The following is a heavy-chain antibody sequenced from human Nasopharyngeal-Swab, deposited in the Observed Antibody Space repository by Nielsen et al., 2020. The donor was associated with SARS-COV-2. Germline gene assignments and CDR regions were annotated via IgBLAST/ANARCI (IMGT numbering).Heavy chain of an antibody. CDR3: AKDRDSGDDSEEYYHYYGMDV. CDR1: GFTFSSYW. CDR2: ISGGSDST. D-gene: IGHD5-12*01. J-gene: IGHJ6*02. V-gene: IGHV3-23*01. Sequence: GESLKISCAASGFTFSSYWMSWVRQAPGKGLEWVSVISGGSDSTYYTDSVRGRFTNSRDNSKNTLNLQMNNLRAEDTAIYYCAKDRDSGDDSEEYYHYYGMDVWGQGAPVTVSS.